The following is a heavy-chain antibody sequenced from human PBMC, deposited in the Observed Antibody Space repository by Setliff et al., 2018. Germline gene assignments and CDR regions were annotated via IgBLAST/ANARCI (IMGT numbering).Heavy chain of an antibody. J-gene: IGHJ4*02. Sequence: PSETLSLTCGVSGFSLSNGYYWGWIRQPPGKGLGWIGSIFNNGNTYYNPSLNSRVTISSDTSKNELSLKLTSVTAADTAMYFCGRHPKRFCRGVSCYPLHLDYWGQGILVTV. CDR1: GFSLSNGYY. CDR2: IFNNGNT. V-gene: IGHV4-38-2*01. CDR3: GRHPKRFCRGVSCYPLHLDY. D-gene: IGHD2-15*01.